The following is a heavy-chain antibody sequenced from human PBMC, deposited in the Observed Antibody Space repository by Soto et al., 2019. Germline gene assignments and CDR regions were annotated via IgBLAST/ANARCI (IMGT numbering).Heavy chain of an antibody. CDR3: ARDNYGDTYYFDY. V-gene: IGHV4-30-4*01. CDR2: IYYSGST. D-gene: IGHD4-17*01. J-gene: IGHJ4*02. CDR1: GGSISSGAYY. Sequence: SETLSLTCTVSGGSISSGAYYWSWVRQPPGKGLEWIGYIYYSGSTYYNPSLKSRVTISVDTSKNQFSLKLSSVTATDTAVYYCARDNYGDTYYFDYWGQGTLVTVSS.